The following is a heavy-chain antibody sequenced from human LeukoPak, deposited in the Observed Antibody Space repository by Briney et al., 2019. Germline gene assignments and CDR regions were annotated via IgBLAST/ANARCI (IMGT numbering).Heavy chain of an antibody. V-gene: IGHV1-69*13. J-gene: IGHJ6*03. CDR1: GGTFSSYA. Sequence: ASVKVSCKASGGTFSSYAISWVRQAPGQGLEWMGGIIPIFGTANYAQKFQGRVTITADESTSTAYMELSSLRSEDTAVYYCARAPPTIFGIYYYMDVWGKGTTVTVSS. CDR2: IIPIFGTA. CDR3: ARAPPTIFGIYYYMDV. D-gene: IGHD3-3*01.